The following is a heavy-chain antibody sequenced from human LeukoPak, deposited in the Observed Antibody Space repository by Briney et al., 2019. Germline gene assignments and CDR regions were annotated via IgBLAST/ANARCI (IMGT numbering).Heavy chain of an antibody. D-gene: IGHD3-16*01. CDR3: AKGDGNWGNYFFDY. J-gene: IGHJ4*02. V-gene: IGHV3-23*01. CDR1: GFTFSSYA. CDR2: ISGHGSNT. Sequence: PGGSLRLSCAASGFTFSSYAMSWVRQAPGKGLEWVSGISGHGSNTYYADSVRGRFTISRDISNNRLYLQMNSLRAEDTAVYYCAKGDGNWGNYFFDYWGQGTLITVSS.